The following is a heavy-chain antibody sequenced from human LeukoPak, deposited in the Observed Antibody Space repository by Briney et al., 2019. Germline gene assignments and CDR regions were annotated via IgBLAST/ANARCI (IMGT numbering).Heavy chain of an antibody. D-gene: IGHD3-10*01. CDR2: IYYSGST. CDR3: ARGRGFGEPGIDY. CDR1: GGSISSGGYF. J-gene: IGHJ4*02. Sequence: SETLSLTCTVSGGSISSGGYFWSWIRQHPGKGLESIGYIYYSGSTYYNPSLKSRVTISVDTSKNQFSLKLSSVTAADTAVYYCARGRGFGEPGIDYWGQGTLVTVSS. V-gene: IGHV4-31*03.